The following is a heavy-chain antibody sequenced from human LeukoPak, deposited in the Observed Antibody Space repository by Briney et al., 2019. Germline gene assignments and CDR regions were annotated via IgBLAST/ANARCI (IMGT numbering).Heavy chain of an antibody. J-gene: IGHJ4*02. CDR1: GFTFDDYG. CDR2: INWNGGST. D-gene: IGHD3-10*01. Sequence: GGSLRLFCAASGFTFDDYGMSWVRQAPGKGLEWVSGINWNGGSTGYADSVKGRFTISRDNAKNSLYLQMNSLRAEDTALYYCATFKYYYGSGSYAYFDYWGQGTLVTVSS. CDR3: ATFKYYYGSGSYAYFDY. V-gene: IGHV3-20*04.